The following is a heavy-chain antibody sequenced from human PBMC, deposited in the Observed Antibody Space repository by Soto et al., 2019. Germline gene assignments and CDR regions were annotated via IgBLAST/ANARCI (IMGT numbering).Heavy chain of an antibody. Sequence: GGSLRLSCAASGFTFSSYAMSWVRQAPGKGLEWVARIKSKNDGGTLDYASPVKGRFTISRDDSKKTSYLQMNSLKTEDTAIYYCSTSGYGGFDYWGQGGLVTVSS. CDR3: STSGYGGFDY. V-gene: IGHV3-15*01. D-gene: IGHD5-12*01. CDR2: IKSKNDGGTL. J-gene: IGHJ4*02. CDR1: GFTFSSYA.